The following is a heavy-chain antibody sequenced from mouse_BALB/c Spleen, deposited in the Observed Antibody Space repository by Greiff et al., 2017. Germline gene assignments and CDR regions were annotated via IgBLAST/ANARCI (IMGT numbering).Heavy chain of an antibody. CDR1: GFTFSSFG. J-gene: IGHJ3*01. CDR2: ISSGSSTI. CDR3: AREGDGYYAWFAY. Sequence: EVMLVESGGGLVQPGGSRKLSCAASGFTFSSFGMHWVRQAPEKGLEWVAYISSGSSTIYYADTVKGRFTISRDNPKNTLFLQMTSLRSEDTAMYHCAREGDGYYAWFAYWGRGTLVTVSA. D-gene: IGHD2-3*01. V-gene: IGHV5-17*02.